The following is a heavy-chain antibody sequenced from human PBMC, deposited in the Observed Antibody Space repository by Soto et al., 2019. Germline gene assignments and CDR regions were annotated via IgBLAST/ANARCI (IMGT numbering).Heavy chain of an antibody. Sequence: QVQLVESGGGVVQPGRSLRLSCAASGFTFSSYGMHWVRQAPGKGLEWVAVIWYDGSNKYYADSVKGRFTISRDNSKNTLYLQMNSLRAEDMAVYYCARGRYCTNGVCYTNSGSHAFDIWGQGTMVTVSS. D-gene: IGHD2-8*01. CDR2: IWYDGSNK. J-gene: IGHJ3*02. V-gene: IGHV3-33*01. CDR1: GFTFSSYG. CDR3: ARGRYCTNGVCYTNSGSHAFDI.